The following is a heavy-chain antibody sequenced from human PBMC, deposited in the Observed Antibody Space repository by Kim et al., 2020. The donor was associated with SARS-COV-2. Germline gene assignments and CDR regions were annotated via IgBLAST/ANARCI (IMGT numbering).Heavy chain of an antibody. CDR1: GYTFTGYY. J-gene: IGHJ5*02. CDR2: INPNSGGT. CDR3: ARDSHGGSYGVDWFDP. Sequence: ASVKVSCKASGYTFTGYYMHWVRQAPGQGLEWMGWINPNSGGTNYAQKFQGRVTMTRDTSISTAYMELSRLRSDDTAVYYCARDSHGGSYGVDWFDPWGQGTLVTVSS. D-gene: IGHD1-26*01. V-gene: IGHV1-2*02.